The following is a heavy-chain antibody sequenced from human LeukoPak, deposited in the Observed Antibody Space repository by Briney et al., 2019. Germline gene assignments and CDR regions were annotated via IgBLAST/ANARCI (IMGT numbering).Heavy chain of an antibody. J-gene: IGHJ5*02. V-gene: IGHV3-30*04. CDR1: GFSFSSYA. CDR2: ISYDGSNK. D-gene: IGHD6-13*01. Sequence: PGRSLRLSCAASGFSFSSYAMHWVRQAPGKGLEWVAVISYDGSNKYYADSVKGRFTISRDNSKNTLYLQMNSLRAEDTAVYYCARDYLAAADPQEIDPWGQGTLVTVSS. CDR3: ARDYLAAADPQEIDP.